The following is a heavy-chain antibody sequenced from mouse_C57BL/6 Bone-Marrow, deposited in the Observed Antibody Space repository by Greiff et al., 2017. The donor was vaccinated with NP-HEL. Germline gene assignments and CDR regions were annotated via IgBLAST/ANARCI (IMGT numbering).Heavy chain of an antibody. CDR3: ARSYGSSSWYFDV. D-gene: IGHD1-1*01. CDR1: GFNIKGYY. V-gene: IGHV14-2*01. Sequence: VQLQQSGAELVKPGASVKLSCTASGFNIKGYYMHWVKQRTGQGLEWIGRIDPEGGETKYAPKFQGKATMTADTSSNTAYLQLSSLTSEDSAVYYCARSYGSSSWYFDVWGTGTTVTVSS. J-gene: IGHJ1*03. CDR2: IDPEGGET.